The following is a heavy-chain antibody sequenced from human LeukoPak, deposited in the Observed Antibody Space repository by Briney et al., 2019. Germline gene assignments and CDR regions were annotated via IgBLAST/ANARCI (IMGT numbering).Heavy chain of an antibody. CDR2: INWDATAA. Sequence: GGSLRLSCAASGFTFDEHAMHWVRQPPGKPLEWVSLINWDATAAYYADSVKGRFTVSRDNHKNSLSLQMNSLRPEDTALYYCAKDYDVLTGAVDSWGHGTLVTVSS. CDR1: GFTFDEHA. V-gene: IGHV3-43D*03. J-gene: IGHJ5*01. D-gene: IGHD3-9*01. CDR3: AKDYDVLTGAVDS.